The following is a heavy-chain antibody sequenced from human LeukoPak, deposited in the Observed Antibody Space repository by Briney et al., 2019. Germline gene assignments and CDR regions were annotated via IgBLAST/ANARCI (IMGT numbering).Heavy chain of an antibody. J-gene: IGHJ4*02. D-gene: IGHD3-10*01. CDR2: IYYSGST. CDR3: ARGGSPYYYGSGSSEKEDYDY. V-gene: IGHV4-59*01. Sequence: PSETLSLTCTVSGGSISSYYWSWIRQPPGKGLEWIGYIYYSGSTNYSPSLKSRVTISVDTSKNQFSLKLSSVTAADTAVYYCARGGSPYYYGSGSSEKEDYDYWGQGTLVTVSS. CDR1: GGSISSYY.